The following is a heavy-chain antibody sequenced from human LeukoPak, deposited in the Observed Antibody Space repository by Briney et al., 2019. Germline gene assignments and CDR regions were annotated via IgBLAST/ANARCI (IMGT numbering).Heavy chain of an antibody. CDR2: IKQDGSEK. V-gene: IGHV3-7*01. Sequence: GGSLRLSCAASGFTFSSYWMSWVRQAPGKGLEWVANIKQDGSEKYYVDSVKGRFTISRDNAKNSLYLQMNSLRAEDTAVYYCARTSLYDSSGYYYVGGGEFDCWGQGTLVTVSS. J-gene: IGHJ4*02. D-gene: IGHD3-22*01. CDR1: GFTFSSYW. CDR3: ARTSLYDSSGYYYVGGGEFDC.